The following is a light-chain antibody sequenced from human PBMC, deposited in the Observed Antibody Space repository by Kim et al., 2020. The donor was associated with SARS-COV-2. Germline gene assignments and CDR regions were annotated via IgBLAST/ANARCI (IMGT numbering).Light chain of an antibody. Sequence: ALGQTVRSTCQGDSLRSYYASGYQQKPGQAPILVIYGKNNRPSGIPDRFSGSSSGNTASLTITGTQAVDEAYYYCNSRDSNNNVLFGGGTQLTVL. CDR1: SLRSYY. CDR2: GKN. V-gene: IGLV3-19*01. CDR3: NSRDSNNNVL. J-gene: IGLJ2*01.